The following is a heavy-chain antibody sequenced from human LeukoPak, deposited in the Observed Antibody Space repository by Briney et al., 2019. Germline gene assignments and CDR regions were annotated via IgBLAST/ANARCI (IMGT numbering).Heavy chain of an antibody. CDR1: GYTFTTYY. CDR3: ARVYNWNPDAFDI. Sequence: ASVKVSCKASGYTFTTYYIHWVRQAPGQGLEWMGGIIPIFGTANYAQKFQGRVTITADESTSTAYMELSSLRSEDTAVYYCARVYNWNPDAFDIWGQGTMVTVSS. J-gene: IGHJ3*02. CDR2: IIPIFGTA. D-gene: IGHD1-20*01. V-gene: IGHV1-69*13.